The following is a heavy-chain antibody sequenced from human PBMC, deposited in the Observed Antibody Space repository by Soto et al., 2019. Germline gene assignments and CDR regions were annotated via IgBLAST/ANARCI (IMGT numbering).Heavy chain of an antibody. V-gene: IGHV3-15*01. CDR3: TAGSPFNY. CDR2: IKGKPDGGAT. Sequence: PGGSLRISCAASGFTLYTAGLTGVRQAPGKGLEWVGRIKGKPDGGATDYAALVEGRFMISRDDSQNTVFLQMNSLKTDDTAVYYCTAGSPFNYWGPGTLVTVSS. J-gene: IGHJ4*02. CDR1: GFTLYTAG.